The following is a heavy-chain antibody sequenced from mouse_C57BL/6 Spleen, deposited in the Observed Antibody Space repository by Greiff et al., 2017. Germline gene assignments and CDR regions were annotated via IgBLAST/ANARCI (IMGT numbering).Heavy chain of an antibody. CDR1: GFTFSDYY. CDR3: ARAYSNYPWFAY. CDR2: ISNGGGSP. Sequence: EVKVVESGGGLVQPGGSLKLSCAASGFTFSDYYMYWVRQTPEKRLEWVAYISNGGGSPYYPDTVKGRFTISRDNAKNTLYLQMSRLKSEDTAMYYCARAYSNYPWFAYWGQGTLVTVSA. J-gene: IGHJ3*01. V-gene: IGHV5-12*01. D-gene: IGHD2-5*01.